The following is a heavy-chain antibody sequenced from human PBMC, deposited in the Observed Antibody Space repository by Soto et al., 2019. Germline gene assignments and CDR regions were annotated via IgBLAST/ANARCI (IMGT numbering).Heavy chain of an antibody. CDR2: ISSSSSTI. J-gene: IGHJ5*02. D-gene: IGHD6-13*01. V-gene: IGHV3-48*01. CDR1: GFTFSSYS. CDR3: ARDQEDSTRWLCWCDP. Sequence: GSLRLSCAASGFTFSSYSMNWVRQAPGKGLEWVSYISSSSSTIYYADSVKGRFTISRDNAKNSLYLQMNSLRAEDTAVYYCARDQEDSTRWLCWCDPWGQVNRLIVS.